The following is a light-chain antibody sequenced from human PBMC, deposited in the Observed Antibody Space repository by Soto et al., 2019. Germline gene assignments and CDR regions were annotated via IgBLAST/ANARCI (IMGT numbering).Light chain of an antibody. CDR2: GAS. CDR1: QSVSSN. CDR3: QQYGSSPGWT. J-gene: IGKJ1*01. Sequence: EIAMTQSPATLSVSPGERATLSCRASQSVSSNLAWYQQKPGQAPRLLIYGASSRATGIPDRFSGSGSGTDFTLTISRLEPEDFAVYYCQQYGSSPGWTFGQGTKVDIK. V-gene: IGKV3-20*01.